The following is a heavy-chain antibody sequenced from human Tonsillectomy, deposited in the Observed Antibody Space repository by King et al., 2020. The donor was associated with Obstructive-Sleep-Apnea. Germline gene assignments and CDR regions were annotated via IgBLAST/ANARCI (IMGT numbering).Heavy chain of an antibody. J-gene: IGHJ6*02. Sequence: VQLPQWGAGLLKPSETLSLTCAVYGGSFSGYYWSWIRQPPGKGLEWIGEINHSGSTNYNPSLKSRVTISVDTSKNQFSLKLSSVTAADTAVYYCATIAAAGSGAGGMDVWGQGTTVTVSS. V-gene: IGHV4-34*01. CDR3: ATIAAAGSGAGGMDV. CDR2: INHSGST. D-gene: IGHD6-13*01. CDR1: GGSFSGYY.